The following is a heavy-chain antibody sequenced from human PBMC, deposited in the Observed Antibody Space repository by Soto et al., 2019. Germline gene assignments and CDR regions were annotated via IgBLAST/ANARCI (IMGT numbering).Heavy chain of an antibody. J-gene: IGHJ5*02. V-gene: IGHV1-69*01. CDR3: ASGGGEHCSSNSCHNNWFDP. CDR1: GGTFSSYA. D-gene: IGHD2-2*01. CDR2: IIPIFGTA. Sequence: QVQLVQSGAEVKKPGSSVKVSCKASGGTFSSYAISWVRQAPGQGLEWMGGIIPIFGTANYAQKFQGRVTITADESTSTAYMELSSLRSEDTAVYYCASGGGEHCSSNSCHNNWFDPWGQGTLVTVSS.